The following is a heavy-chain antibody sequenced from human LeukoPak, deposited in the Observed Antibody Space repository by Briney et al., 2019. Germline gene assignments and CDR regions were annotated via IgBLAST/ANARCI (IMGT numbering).Heavy chain of an antibody. CDR3: ARVGFYDSSGYLHYYFDY. J-gene: IGHJ4*02. CDR1: GDIVSSNSAA. V-gene: IGHV6-1*01. CDR2: TYYRSKWYN. D-gene: IGHD3-22*01. Sequence: PSQTLSLTCAISGDIVSSNSAAWNWIRQSPSRGLEWLGRTYYRSKWYNDYAVSVKSRITINPDTSKNQFSLQLNSVTPEDTAVYYCARVGFYDSSGYLHYYFDYWGQGTLVTVSS.